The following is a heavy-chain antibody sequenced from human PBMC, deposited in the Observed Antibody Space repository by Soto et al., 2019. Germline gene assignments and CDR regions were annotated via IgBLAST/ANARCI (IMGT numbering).Heavy chain of an antibody. D-gene: IGHD3-10*01. CDR1: GGPFSRGGYY. Sequence: PSETLSLTCAVSGGPFSRGGYYWSWIRQHPGKGLECIGYIFYTGSTYYNPTLKSRVTMSVDTSKRQFSLNLSSLTAADTAVYYCVRQGFGRLHGLVDVWGQGTTVTVSS. CDR3: VRQGFGRLHGLVDV. V-gene: IGHV4-31*11. J-gene: IGHJ6*02. CDR2: IFYTGST.